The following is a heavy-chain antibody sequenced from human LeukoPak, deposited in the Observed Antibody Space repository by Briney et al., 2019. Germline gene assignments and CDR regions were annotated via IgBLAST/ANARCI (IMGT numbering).Heavy chain of an antibody. V-gene: IGHV4-30-2*01. D-gene: IGHD1-26*01. CDR2: IYHSGST. Sequence: PSETLSLTCAVSGGSITSGGYSWSWIRQPPGQGLEWIGYIYHSGSTYYNPSLKSRVTISVDRSKNQFSLKLSSVTAADTAVYYCARVWSSFPYYFDYWGQGTLVTVSS. CDR3: ARVWSSFPYYFDY. CDR1: GGSITSGGYS. J-gene: IGHJ4*02.